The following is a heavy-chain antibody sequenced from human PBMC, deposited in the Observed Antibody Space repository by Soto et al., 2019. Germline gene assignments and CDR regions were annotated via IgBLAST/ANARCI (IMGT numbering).Heavy chain of an antibody. CDR3: ARDYRYSFDY. Sequence: PGGSLRLSCATSGFTFSNSWMSWVRQAPGKGLEWVANIKQDGSEKYYVDSVKGRFTISRDDAKNSLYLQMSSLSAEDTAVYYCARDYRYSFDYWGQGALVTVSS. CDR1: GFTFSNSW. D-gene: IGHD2-15*01. CDR2: IKQDGSEK. V-gene: IGHV3-7*01. J-gene: IGHJ4*02.